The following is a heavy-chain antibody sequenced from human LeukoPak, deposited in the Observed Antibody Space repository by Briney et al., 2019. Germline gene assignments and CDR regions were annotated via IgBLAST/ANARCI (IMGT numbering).Heavy chain of an antibody. CDR2: ISAYNGNT. D-gene: IGHD3-10*01. V-gene: IGHV1-18*01. Sequence: ASVKVSCKASGYTFTSYGIIWVRQAPGQGLEWMGWISAYNGNTNCAQKLQGRVTMTTDTSTSTAYMELRSLRSDDTAVYYCARDVGDIWFGEMLRDWFDPWGQGTLVTVSS. CDR3: ARDVGDIWFGEMLRDWFDP. J-gene: IGHJ5*02. CDR1: GYTFTSYG.